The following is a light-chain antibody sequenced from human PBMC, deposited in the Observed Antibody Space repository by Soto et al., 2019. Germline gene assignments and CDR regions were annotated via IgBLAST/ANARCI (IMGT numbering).Light chain of an antibody. CDR2: EVT. CDR3: SSYTRGNTYV. Sequence: QSVLTQPASVSGSPGQSITISCTGTSSDIGGYNSVSWYQQHPRKAPKLMIYEVTDRPSGISNRFSGSKSGNTASLTISGLQAEDEADYYCSSYTRGNTYVFGTGTKGTVL. V-gene: IGLV2-14*01. J-gene: IGLJ1*01. CDR1: SSDIGGYNS.